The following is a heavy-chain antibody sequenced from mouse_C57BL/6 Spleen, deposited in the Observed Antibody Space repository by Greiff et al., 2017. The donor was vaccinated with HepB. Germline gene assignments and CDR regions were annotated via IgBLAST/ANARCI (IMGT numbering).Heavy chain of an antibody. CDR2: INYDGSST. J-gene: IGHJ4*01. CDR3: AREGYDRGAMDY. Sequence: EVKVVESEGGLVQPGSSMKLSCTASGFTFSDYYMAWVRQVPEKGLEWIANINYDGSSTYYLDSLKSRFIISRDNAKNILYLQMSSLKSEDTATYYCAREGYDRGAMDYWGQGTSVTVSS. V-gene: IGHV5-16*01. CDR1: GFTFSDYY. D-gene: IGHD2-3*01.